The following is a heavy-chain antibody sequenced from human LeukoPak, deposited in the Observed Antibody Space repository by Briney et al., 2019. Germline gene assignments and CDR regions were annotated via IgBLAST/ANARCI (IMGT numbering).Heavy chain of an antibody. Sequence: SETLSLTCTVSGGSISSSSYYWGWIRQPPGKGLEWIGSIYYSGSTYYNPSLKSRVTISVDTSKNQFSLKLSSVTAADTAVYYCARLAYDSSGYGDYFDYWGQGTLVTVSS. CDR2: IYYSGST. CDR3: ARLAYDSSGYGDYFDY. J-gene: IGHJ4*02. V-gene: IGHV4-39*01. D-gene: IGHD3-22*01. CDR1: GGSISSSSYY.